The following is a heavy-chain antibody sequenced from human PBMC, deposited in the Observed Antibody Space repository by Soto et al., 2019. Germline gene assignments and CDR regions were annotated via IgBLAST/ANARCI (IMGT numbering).Heavy chain of an antibody. Sequence: PGGSLRLSCAASGFTFSSYAMSWVRQAPGKGLEWVSAISGSGGSTCYADSVKGRFTISRDNSKNTLYPQMNSLRAEDTAVYYCAKAAGGCSSTSCYELDYWGQGTLVTVSS. D-gene: IGHD2-2*01. J-gene: IGHJ4*02. V-gene: IGHV3-23*01. CDR1: GFTFSSYA. CDR2: ISGSGGST. CDR3: AKAAGGCSSTSCYELDY.